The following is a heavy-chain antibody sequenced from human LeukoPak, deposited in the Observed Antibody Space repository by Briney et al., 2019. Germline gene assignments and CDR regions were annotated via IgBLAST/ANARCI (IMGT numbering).Heavy chain of an antibody. D-gene: IGHD6-13*01. V-gene: IGHV3-23*01. J-gene: IGHJ4*02. CDR1: GFTFSIYA. CDR2: IRESGGST. CDR3: AKGPSIAAAGPPYYLDY. Sequence: GGSLRLSCAASGFTFSIYAMSWARHAPGKGLEWLSAIRESGGSTYYADPVKGRFTISRDNSKNTLYLQMTSLRAEDTAVYYCAKGPSIAAAGPPYYLDYWGQGTLVTVSS.